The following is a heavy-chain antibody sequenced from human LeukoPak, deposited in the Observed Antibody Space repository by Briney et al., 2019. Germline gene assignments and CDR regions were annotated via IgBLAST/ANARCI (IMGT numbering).Heavy chain of an antibody. CDR1: GFTVSSNY. CDR3: ARDLTMVRGVLGV. Sequence: PGGSLRLSCAASGFTVSSNYMSWVRQAPGKGLEWVSVIYSGGSTYYADSVKGRFTISRDNFKNTLYLQMNSLRAEDTAVYYCARDLTMVRGVLGVWGKGTTVTVSS. CDR2: IYSGGST. J-gene: IGHJ6*04. V-gene: IGHV3-53*01. D-gene: IGHD3-10*01.